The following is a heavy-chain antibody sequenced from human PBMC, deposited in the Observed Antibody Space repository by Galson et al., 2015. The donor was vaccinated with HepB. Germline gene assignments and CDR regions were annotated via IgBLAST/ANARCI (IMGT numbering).Heavy chain of an antibody. CDR2: IDPSDSYT. CDR1: GYSFTSYW. V-gene: IGHV5-10-1*01. D-gene: IGHD4-17*01. Sequence: QSGAEVKKPGESLRISCKGSGYSFTSYWISWVRQMPGKGLEWMGRIDPSDSYTNYSPSFQGHVTISADKSIRTAYLQWSSLKASDTAMYYCASLNYGDSQAAYGMYVWGQGTTVTVSS. CDR3: ASLNYGDSQAAYGMYV. J-gene: IGHJ6*02.